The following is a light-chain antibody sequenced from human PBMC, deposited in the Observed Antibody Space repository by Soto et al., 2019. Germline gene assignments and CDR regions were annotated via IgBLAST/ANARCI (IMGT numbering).Light chain of an antibody. CDR2: DAS. J-gene: IGKJ3*01. V-gene: IGKV3-11*01. CDR3: QQRSNWPPFT. Sequence: EIVLTQSPATLSLSPGERATLSCRASQSVSSYLAWYQQKPGQAPRLLIYDASNRATGIPARFSGSGSGTGFTLPISSLEPEDFAVYYCQQRSNWPPFTFGPGTKVDIK. CDR1: QSVSSY.